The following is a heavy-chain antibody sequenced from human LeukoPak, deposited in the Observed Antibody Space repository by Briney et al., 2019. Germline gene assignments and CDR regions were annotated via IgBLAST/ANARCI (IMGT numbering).Heavy chain of an antibody. CDR3: AKLAGLNWFDP. Sequence: GGSLRLSCAGSGFTFSDYYMSWIRQAPGKGLEWVSYISSSGSTTYYADSVKGRFTISRDNAKNSLYLQMNSLRVDDTAVYYCAKLAGLNWFDPWGQGTLVTVSS. J-gene: IGHJ5*02. V-gene: IGHV3-11*04. CDR1: GFTFSDYY. CDR2: ISSSGSTT.